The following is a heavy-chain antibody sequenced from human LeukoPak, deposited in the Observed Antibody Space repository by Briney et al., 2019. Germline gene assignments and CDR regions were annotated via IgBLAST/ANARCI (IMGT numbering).Heavy chain of an antibody. V-gene: IGHV4-61*03. Sequence: SETLSLTRTVSGGTVNNEIYCGPWIREPPGKGLEWIGFFCYTGSTNYYPPLTSRVHISLDTFKNHFSLKLTSVTAGHPAVYYCARAYLSGSYPDYWGQGIPVTVSS. CDR2: FCYTGST. D-gene: IGHD3-10*01. CDR3: ARAYLSGSYPDY. J-gene: IGHJ4*02. CDR1: GGTVNNEIYC.